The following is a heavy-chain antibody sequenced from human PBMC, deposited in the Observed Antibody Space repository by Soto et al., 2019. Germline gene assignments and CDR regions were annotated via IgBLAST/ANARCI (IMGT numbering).Heavy chain of an antibody. CDR2: MSPNSGAT. D-gene: IGHD1-1*01. CDR1: GYTFTSYD. Sequence: QVQLVQSGAEVTKPGASVKVSCKASGYTFTSYDINWVRQATGQGLEWMGWMSPNSGATGYAQKFQGRVTMTRDSSISTAYMEVGNLRSEDTAIYYCARGVDAGVDVWGQGSKVPGAS. V-gene: IGHV1-8*01. J-gene: IGHJ6*02. CDR3: ARGVDAGVDV.